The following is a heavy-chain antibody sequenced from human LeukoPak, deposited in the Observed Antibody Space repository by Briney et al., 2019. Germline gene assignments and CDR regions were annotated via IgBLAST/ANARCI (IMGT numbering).Heavy chain of an antibody. J-gene: IGHJ2*01. CDR3: ASGTGYWYFDL. Sequence: SQTLSLTCTVSGGSISSGDYYWSWIRRPPGKGLEWIGYIYYSGSTYYNPSLKSRVTISVDTSKNQFSLKLSSVTAADTAVYYCASGTGYWYFDLWGRGTLVTVSS. D-gene: IGHD1-14*01. CDR1: GGSISSGDYY. CDR2: IYYSGST. V-gene: IGHV4-30-4*01.